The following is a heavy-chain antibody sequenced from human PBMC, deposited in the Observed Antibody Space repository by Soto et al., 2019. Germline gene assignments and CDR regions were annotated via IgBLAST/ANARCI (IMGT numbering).Heavy chain of an antibody. D-gene: IGHD2-2*01. CDR3: ARVVPAANSFDY. V-gene: IGHV4-31*02. CDR2: IYYSGST. Sequence: QVQLQESGPGLVKPSXTLXXXXXXSGGSISSGGYYWSWIRQHPGKGLEWIGYIYYSGSTYYNPFLKSRVTISVDTSKNQFSLKLSSVTAADTAVYYCARVVPAANSFDYWGQGTLVTVSS. CDR1: GGSISSGGYY. J-gene: IGHJ4*02.